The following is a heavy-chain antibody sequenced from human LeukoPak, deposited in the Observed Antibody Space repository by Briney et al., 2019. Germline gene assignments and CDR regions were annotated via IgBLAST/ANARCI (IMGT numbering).Heavy chain of an antibody. D-gene: IGHD6-19*01. Sequence: SVKVSCKASGGTFSSYAISWVRQAPGQGLEWMGVIIPIFGTANYAQKFQGRVTITADKSTSTAYMELSSLRSEDTAVYYCARDLSLGRAVAGYIDNWGQGTLVTVSS. J-gene: IGHJ4*02. CDR1: GGTFSSYA. V-gene: IGHV1-69*06. CDR3: ARDLSLGRAVAGYIDN. CDR2: IIPIFGTA.